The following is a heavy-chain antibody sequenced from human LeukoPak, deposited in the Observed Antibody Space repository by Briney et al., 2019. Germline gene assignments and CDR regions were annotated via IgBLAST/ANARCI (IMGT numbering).Heavy chain of an antibody. CDR2: IYNSEST. V-gene: IGHV4-31*03. CDR1: GASSSSGGHY. J-gene: IGHJ5*02. CDR3: ARVKDYSGSAQHWFDP. D-gene: IGHD3-10*01. Sequence: PSQTLSLTCTVSGASSSSGGHYWSWSRQHPGKGLEWIGYIYNSESTYYNPSLKSRVTISVDTFKNQFSLILRSVTAADTAVYYCARVKDYSGSAQHWFDPWGQGTLVTVSS.